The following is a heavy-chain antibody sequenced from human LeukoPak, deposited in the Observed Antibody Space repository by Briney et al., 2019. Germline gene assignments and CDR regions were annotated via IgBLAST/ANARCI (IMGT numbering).Heavy chain of an antibody. J-gene: IGHJ1*01. CDR2: ISSSGSTI. CDR1: GFTFSSYW. Sequence: GGSLRLSCAASGFTFSSYWMSWIRQAPGKGLEWVSYISSSGSTIYYADSVKGRFTISRDNAKNSLYLQMNSLRAEDTAVYYCARDPGGLEVAEYFQHWGQGTLVTVSS. V-gene: IGHV3-11*01. D-gene: IGHD4-23*01. CDR3: ARDPGGLEVAEYFQH.